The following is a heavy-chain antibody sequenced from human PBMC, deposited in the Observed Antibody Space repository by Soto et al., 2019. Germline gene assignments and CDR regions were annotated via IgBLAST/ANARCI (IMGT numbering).Heavy chain of an antibody. V-gene: IGHV4-61*01. CDR1: GGSVSSRSYY. J-gene: IGHJ6*02. CDR3: FFEGSGVYRDFNYF. Sequence: PSETLSLTCTASGGSVSSRSYYWSRVRQPPGKGLEWIGYIYYSGSTNYNPSLKSRVTISVDTSKNQFSLKLSSVTAADTAVYYFFFEGSGVYRDFNYFWGQGSSVIGSS. CDR2: IYYSGST. D-gene: IGHD2-2*02.